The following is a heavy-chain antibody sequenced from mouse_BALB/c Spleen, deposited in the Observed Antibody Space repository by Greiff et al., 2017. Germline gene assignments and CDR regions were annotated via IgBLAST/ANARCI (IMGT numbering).Heavy chain of an antibody. Sequence: QVQLQQSGAELARPGASVKLSCKASGYTFTDYYINWVKQRTGQGLEWIGEIYPGSGNTYYNEKFKGKATLTADKSSSTAYMQLSSLTSEDSAVYFCARGDGYLFADWGQGTLVTVSA. V-gene: IGHV1-77*01. CDR3: ARGDGYLFAD. J-gene: IGHJ3*01. CDR1: GYTFTDYY. D-gene: IGHD2-3*01. CDR2: IYPGSGNT.